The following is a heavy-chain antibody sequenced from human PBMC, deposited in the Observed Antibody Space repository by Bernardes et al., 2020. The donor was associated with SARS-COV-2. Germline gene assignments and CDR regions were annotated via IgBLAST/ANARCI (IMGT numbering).Heavy chain of an antibody. D-gene: IGHD3-3*01. Sequence: GGSLRLSCAASGFTFSSYAMSWVRQAPGKGLEWVSAISGSGGSTYYADSVKGRFTISRDNSKNTLYLQMNSLRAEDTAVYYCAKDVVLRFLEWSLWFDPWGQGTLVTVSS. V-gene: IGHV3-23*01. CDR3: AKDVVLRFLEWSLWFDP. CDR2: ISGSGGST. J-gene: IGHJ5*02. CDR1: GFTFSSYA.